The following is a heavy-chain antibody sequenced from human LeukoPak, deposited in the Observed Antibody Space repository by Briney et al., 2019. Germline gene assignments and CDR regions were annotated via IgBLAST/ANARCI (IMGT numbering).Heavy chain of an antibody. CDR2: IIPIFGTA. J-gene: IGHJ4*02. D-gene: IGHD6-19*01. CDR3: ARDKGPDAAGPFDY. CDR1: GGTFSSYA. V-gene: IGHV1-69*13. Sequence: ASVKVSCKASGGTFSSYAISWVRQAPGQGLEWMGGIIPIFGTANYAQKFQGRVTITADESTSTAYMELSSLRSEDTAVYCCARDKGPDAAGPFDYWGQGTLVTVSS.